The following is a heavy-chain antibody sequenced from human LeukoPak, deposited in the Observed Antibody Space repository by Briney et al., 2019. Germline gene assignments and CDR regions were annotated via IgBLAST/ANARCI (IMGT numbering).Heavy chain of an antibody. CDR3: ARDSYGSGND. V-gene: IGHV4-34*01. J-gene: IGHJ4*02. Sequence: KPSETLSLTCAVYGGSFSGYYWSWIRQPPGKGLEWIGEINHSGSTNYNPSLKSRVTISVDTSKNQFSLKLSSVTAADTAVYYCARDSYGSGNDWGQGTLVTVSS. D-gene: IGHD3-10*01. CDR2: INHSGST. CDR1: GGSFSGYY.